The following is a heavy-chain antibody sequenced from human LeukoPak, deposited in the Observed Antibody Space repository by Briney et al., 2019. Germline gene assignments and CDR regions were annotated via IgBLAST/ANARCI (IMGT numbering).Heavy chain of an antibody. CDR3: ARAGLYVYSSGWDHFDY. CDR2: IYTSGST. J-gene: IGHJ4*02. Sequence: KTSQTLSLTCTVSGGSISSGSYYWSWIRQPAGKGLEWIGRIYTSGSTNYNPSLKSRVTISVDTSKNQFSLKLSSVTAADTAVYYCARAGLYVYSSGWDHFDYWGQGTLVTVSS. V-gene: IGHV4-61*02. CDR1: GGSISSGSYY. D-gene: IGHD6-19*01.